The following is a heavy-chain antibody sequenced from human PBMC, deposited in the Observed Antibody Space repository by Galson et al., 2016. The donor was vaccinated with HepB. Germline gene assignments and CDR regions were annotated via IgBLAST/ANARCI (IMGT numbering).Heavy chain of an antibody. J-gene: IGHJ6*02. CDR2: MWFDASNK. V-gene: IGHV3-33*06. Sequence: SLRLSCAASGFTFNNYGIHWVRQAPGKGLEWVAVMWFDASNKYYADSVKGRFTISRDNSKNTLGLQMNRLRAEDTAIYYCAKESHRGSWFDNYGMDVWGQGTTVTVSS. CDR1: GFTFNNYG. CDR3: AKESHRGSWFDNYGMDV. D-gene: IGHD6-13*01.